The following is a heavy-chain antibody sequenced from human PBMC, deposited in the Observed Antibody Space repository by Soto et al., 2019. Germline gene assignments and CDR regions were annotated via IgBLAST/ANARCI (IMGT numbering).Heavy chain of an antibody. Sequence: QVQLVQSGAEVKKSGSPVKVSCTASGGTFSSYSINWVRQAPGQGLEWMGGGIPIFGKPTYAQKFQGRLTITADKSTSTAYMELTGLRYDDTAVYCCARERSYYYAMDVWGQGTTVTVSS. CDR3: ARERSYYYAMDV. CDR2: GIPIFGKP. V-gene: IGHV1-69*06. CDR1: GGTFSSYS. J-gene: IGHJ6*02.